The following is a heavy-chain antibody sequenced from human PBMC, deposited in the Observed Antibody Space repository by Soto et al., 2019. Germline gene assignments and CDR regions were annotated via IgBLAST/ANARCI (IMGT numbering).Heavy chain of an antibody. Sequence: ASVKVSCKASGYTFTSYGISWVRQAPGQGLEWMGWISAYNGNTNYAQKLQGRVTMTTDTSTSTAYMELRSLRSDDTAVYYCARENIVVVPAVDSWYPGENWFDPWGQGTLVTVSS. V-gene: IGHV1-18*01. D-gene: IGHD2-2*01. CDR3: ARENIVVVPAVDSWYPGENWFDP. J-gene: IGHJ5*02. CDR2: ISAYNGNT. CDR1: GYTFTSYG.